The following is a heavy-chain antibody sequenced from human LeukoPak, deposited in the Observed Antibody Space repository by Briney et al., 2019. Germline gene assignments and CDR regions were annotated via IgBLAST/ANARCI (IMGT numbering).Heavy chain of an antibody. CDR1: GFTFSSYS. V-gene: IGHV3-21*01. J-gene: IGHJ4*02. D-gene: IGHD2-15*01. CDR3: AGVRGYCSGGSCYRDY. Sequence: PGGSLRLSCAASGFTFSSYSMNWVRQAPGKGLEWVSSISSSSSYIYYADSVKGRFTISRDNAKNSLYLQMNSLRAEDTAVYYCAGVRGYCSGGSCYRDYWGQGTLVTVSS. CDR2: ISSSSSYI.